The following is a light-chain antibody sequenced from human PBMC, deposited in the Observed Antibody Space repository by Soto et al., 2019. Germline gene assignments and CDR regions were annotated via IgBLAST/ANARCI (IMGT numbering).Light chain of an antibody. Sequence: QAVVTQPPSVSAAPGQKVTVSCSGSSSNIGNNHVSWYQHLPGTAPKVLIYDNNKRPSGSPDRFSGSKSATSATLDITGLQTGDEADYYCGSWDRSLRGWVFGGGTKLTVL. CDR3: GSWDRSLRGWV. J-gene: IGLJ3*02. V-gene: IGLV1-51*01. CDR1: SSNIGNNH. CDR2: DNN.